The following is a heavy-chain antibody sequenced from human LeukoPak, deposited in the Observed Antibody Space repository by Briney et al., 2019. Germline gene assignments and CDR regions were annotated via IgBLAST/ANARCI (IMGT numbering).Heavy chain of an antibody. Sequence: GGSLRLSCGASGFTFGSYWMHWVRQAPGKGLVWVSRINTDGTTTDHADSVKGRFTISRDNAKNTLYLQMNSLRAEDTAVYFCARDPWGYRAGVMDFWGLGTLVTVSS. V-gene: IGHV3-74*01. CDR3: ARDPWGYRAGVMDF. J-gene: IGHJ4*02. CDR2: INTDGTTT. CDR1: GFTFGSYW. D-gene: IGHD1-1*01.